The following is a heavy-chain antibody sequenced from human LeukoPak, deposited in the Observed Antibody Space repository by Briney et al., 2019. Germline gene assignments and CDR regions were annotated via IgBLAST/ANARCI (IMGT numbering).Heavy chain of an antibody. CDR2: ISGSGGST. V-gene: IGHV3-23*01. CDR1: GFTFSSYG. J-gene: IGHJ4*02. CDR3: AKATYSSGWPTTFDY. Sequence: GGTLRLSCAASGFTFSSYGMSWVRQAPGKGLEWVSAISGSGGSTYYADSVKGRFTISRDNSKNTLYLQMNSLRAEDTAVYYCAKATYSSGWPTTFDYWGQGNLVTVSS. D-gene: IGHD6-19*01.